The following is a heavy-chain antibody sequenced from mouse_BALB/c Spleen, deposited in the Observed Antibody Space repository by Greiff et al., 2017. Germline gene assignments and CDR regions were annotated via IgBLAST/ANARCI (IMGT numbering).Heavy chain of an antibody. V-gene: IGHV5-17*02. CDR1: GFTFSSFG. CDR3: ARGTTVVPDYFDY. CDR2: ISSGSSTI. D-gene: IGHD1-1*01. J-gene: IGHJ2*01. Sequence: EVKLVESGGGLVQPGGSRKLSCAASGFTFSSFGMHWVRQAPEKGLEWVAYISSGSSTIYYADTVKGRFTISRDNPKNTLFLQMTSLRSEDTAMYYCARGTTVVPDYFDYWGQGTTLTVSS.